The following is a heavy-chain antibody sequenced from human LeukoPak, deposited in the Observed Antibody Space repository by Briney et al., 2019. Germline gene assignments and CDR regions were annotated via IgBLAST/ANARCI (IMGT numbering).Heavy chain of an antibody. Sequence: GGSLRLSCAASGFTFSSYNMNWVRQAPGKGLEWVSYISSSSNSIYYADSVKGRFTISRDNAKNSLYLQMHSLRAEDTAVYYCVRDGSSWGIDYWGQGTLVSVSS. J-gene: IGHJ4*02. CDR2: ISSSSNSI. CDR1: GFTFSSYN. V-gene: IGHV3-48*01. D-gene: IGHD7-27*01. CDR3: VRDGSSWGIDY.